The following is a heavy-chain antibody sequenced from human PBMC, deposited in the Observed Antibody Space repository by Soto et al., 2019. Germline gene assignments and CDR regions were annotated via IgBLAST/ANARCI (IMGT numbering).Heavy chain of an antibody. Sequence: GGSLRLSCAASGFTFSDYYMSWIRQAPGKGLEWVSYISSSSSYTNYADSVKGRFTISRDNAKNSLYLQMNSLRAEDTAVYYCARKFGESAYYYYGMDVWGQGTTVTVSS. CDR1: GFTFSDYY. CDR2: ISSSSSYT. D-gene: IGHD3-10*01. V-gene: IGHV3-11*06. J-gene: IGHJ6*02. CDR3: ARKFGESAYYYYGMDV.